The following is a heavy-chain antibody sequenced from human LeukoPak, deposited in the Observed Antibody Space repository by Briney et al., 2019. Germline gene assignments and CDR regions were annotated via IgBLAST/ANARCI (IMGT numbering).Heavy chain of an antibody. D-gene: IGHD6-25*01. CDR2: ISGSDGST. J-gene: IGHJ4*02. CDR3: AGPRGGYVFDY. CDR1: GFTFSSYW. Sequence: GGSLRLSCAASGFTFSSYWMHWVRQVPGKGLGWVSSISGSDGSTYYADSVKGRFTISRDNSKNTLYVQMNSLRAEDTAVYYCAGPRGGYVFDYWGQGTLVTVSS. V-gene: IGHV3-23*01.